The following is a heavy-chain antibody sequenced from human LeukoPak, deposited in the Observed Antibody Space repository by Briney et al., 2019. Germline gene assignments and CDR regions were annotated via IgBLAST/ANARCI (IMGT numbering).Heavy chain of an antibody. J-gene: IGHJ3*02. CDR3: ARTSMIVVVITSHDAFDI. CDR2: INHSGST. D-gene: IGHD3-22*01. CDR1: GGSFSGYY. Sequence: SETLSPTCAVYGGSFSGYYWSWIRQPPGKGLEWIGEINHSGSTNYNPSLKSRVTISVDTSKNQFSLKLSSVTAADTAVYYCARTSMIVVVITSHDAFDIRGQGTMVTVSS. V-gene: IGHV4-34*01.